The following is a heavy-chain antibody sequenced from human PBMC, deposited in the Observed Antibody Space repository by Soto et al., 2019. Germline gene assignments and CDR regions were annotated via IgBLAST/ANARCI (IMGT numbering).Heavy chain of an antibody. CDR2: SSSSSSTI. CDR1: GFTFSSYS. D-gene: IGHD3-22*01. V-gene: IGHV3-48*04. Sequence: GGSLRLSCAASGFTFSSYSMNWVRQAPGKGLEWVSYSSSSSSTIYYADSVKGRFTISRDNAKNSLYLQMNSLRAEDTAVCYCARDWSYYYDSSGYYTFDYWGQGTLVTVSS. J-gene: IGHJ4*02. CDR3: ARDWSYYYDSSGYYTFDY.